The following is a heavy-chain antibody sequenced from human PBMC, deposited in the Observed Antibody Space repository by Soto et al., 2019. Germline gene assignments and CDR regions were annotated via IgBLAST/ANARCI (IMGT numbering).Heavy chain of an antibody. J-gene: IGHJ4*02. CDR2: ISSAVNT. Sequence: GGSLRLSCAASGFTFSNYAMSWVRQAPGKGLEWVSAISSAVNTYYADSVKGRFTISRDNSKNTLSLQMNSLRAEDPAVYYCAKQVRDGTSSPYYFDYWGQGTLVTVSS. D-gene: IGHD6-6*01. V-gene: IGHV3-23*01. CDR3: AKQVRDGTSSPYYFDY. CDR1: GFTFSNYA.